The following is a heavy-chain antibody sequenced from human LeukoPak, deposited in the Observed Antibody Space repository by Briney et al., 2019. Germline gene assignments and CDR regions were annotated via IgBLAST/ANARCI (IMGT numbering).Heavy chain of an antibody. V-gene: IGHV1-2*06. J-gene: IGHJ4*02. CDR1: GYTFTGYY. CDR2: INPNSGGT. D-gene: IGHD1-26*01. CDR3: ASRTSGSYSDY. Sequence: AASVKVSCKASGYTFTGYYMHWVRQAPRQGLEWMGRINPNSGGTNYAQKFQGRVTMTRDTSISTAYMELSRLRSDDTAVYYCASRTSGSYSDYWGQGTLVTVSS.